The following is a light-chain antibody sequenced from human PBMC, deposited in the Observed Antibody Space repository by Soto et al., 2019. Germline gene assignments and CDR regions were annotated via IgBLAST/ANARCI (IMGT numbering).Light chain of an antibody. CDR3: HHANSVPPIT. J-gene: IGKJ5*01. CDR1: QGISTW. CDR2: AAS. Sequence: DIQMTQSPSTVSASLGDRVTLTCRASQGISTWFAWYQQKPGKAPKLLIYAASKFQSGVPSGFSGSGSSTDFSLTISSLQPEDYAMFYYHHANSVPPITFGQGTRVEIK. V-gene: IGKV1-12*01.